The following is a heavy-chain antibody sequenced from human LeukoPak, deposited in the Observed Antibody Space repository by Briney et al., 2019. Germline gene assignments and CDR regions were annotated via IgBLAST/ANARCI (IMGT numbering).Heavy chain of an antibody. J-gene: IGHJ4*02. V-gene: IGHV1-18*01. CDR2: ISAYNGNT. CDR3: ASGPSAYYGSGSYRFDY. Sequence: RASVKVSCTASGYTFTSYGISWVRQAPGQGLEWMGWISAYNGNTNYAQKLQGRVTMTTDTSTSTAYMELRSLGSDDTAVYYCASGPSAYYGSGSYRFDYWGQGTLVTVSS. D-gene: IGHD3-10*01. CDR1: GYTFTSYG.